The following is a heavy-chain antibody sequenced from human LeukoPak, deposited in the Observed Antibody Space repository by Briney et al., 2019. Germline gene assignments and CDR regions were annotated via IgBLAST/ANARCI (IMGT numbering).Heavy chain of an antibody. CDR2: ISHSGST. D-gene: IGHD3-22*01. Sequence: SETLSLTCSVSGGSINSHQWAWIRQPPGKGLEWIAYISHSGSTYYNSTLKSRVTISVDTSKHQFSLKLSSVTAADTAVYYCARGEDYDSSGYFDFDYWGQGTLVTVSS. J-gene: IGHJ4*02. CDR1: GGSINSHQ. CDR3: ARGEDYDSSGYFDFDY. V-gene: IGHV4-59*11.